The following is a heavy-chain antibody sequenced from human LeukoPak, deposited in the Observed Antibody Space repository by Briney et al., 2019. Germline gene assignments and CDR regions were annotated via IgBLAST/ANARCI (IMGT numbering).Heavy chain of an antibody. CDR1: EFTFSSYG. V-gene: IGHV3-30*02. CDR3: AKDSWVATKVPSPFDY. J-gene: IGHJ4*02. CDR2: IWYDGTNK. D-gene: IGHD4/OR15-4a*01. Sequence: GGSLTLSCAASEFTFSSYGMHWVRQAPGKGLEWVSSIWYDGTNKYYADSVKGRFTISRDNSKKTLYLQMNSLRVEDTAVYYCAKDSWVATKVPSPFDYWGQGTPVTVSS.